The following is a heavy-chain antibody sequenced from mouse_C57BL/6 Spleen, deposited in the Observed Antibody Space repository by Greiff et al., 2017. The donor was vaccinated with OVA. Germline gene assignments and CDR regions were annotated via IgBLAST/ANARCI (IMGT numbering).Heavy chain of an antibody. Sequence: VQLQQPGAELVRPGTSVKLSCKASGYTFTSYWMHWVKQRPGQGLEWIGVIDPSDSYTNYNQKFKGQATLTVDTSSSTAYMQLSSLTSEDSAVYYCARRKTGTGYFDYWGKGTTLTVSS. CDR3: ARRKTGTGYFDY. CDR2: IDPSDSYT. V-gene: IGHV1-59*01. D-gene: IGHD4-1*01. CDR1: GYTFTSYW. J-gene: IGHJ2*01.